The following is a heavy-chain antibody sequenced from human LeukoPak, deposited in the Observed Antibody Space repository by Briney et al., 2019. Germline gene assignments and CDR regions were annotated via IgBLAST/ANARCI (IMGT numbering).Heavy chain of an antibody. Sequence: SETLSLTCTVSGGSISSGGYYWSWIRQHPGKGLEWIGFIYNSGSTSYNPSLKSRLTISMDTSKNQFSLKLSSVTAADTAIYYCARSPAPWGQGTLVTVSS. CDR2: IYNSGST. J-gene: IGHJ5*02. V-gene: IGHV4-31*03. CDR3: ARSPAP. CDR1: GGSISSGGYY.